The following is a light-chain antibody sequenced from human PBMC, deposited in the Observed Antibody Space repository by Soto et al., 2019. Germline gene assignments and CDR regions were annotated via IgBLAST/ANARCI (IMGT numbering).Light chain of an antibody. J-gene: IGKJ1*01. Sequence: DIQMTQSPSTLSASVGDTVTITFRASQGIDTSLAWYQQKPGKAPKLLIYAASNFQSGVPSRFSGSGSGTDFTLTISRLEPEDSAVYYCQQYGSSPTWTFGQGTKVDIK. CDR2: AAS. CDR1: QGIDTS. V-gene: IGKV1-9*01. CDR3: QQYGSSPTWT.